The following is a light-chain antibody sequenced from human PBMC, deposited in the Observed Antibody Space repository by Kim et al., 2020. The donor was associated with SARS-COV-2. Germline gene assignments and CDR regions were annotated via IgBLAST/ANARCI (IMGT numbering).Light chain of an antibody. Sequence: DIVLTQSPDTLSLSPGERTTLSCRASGSVTGSYLAWYHQAPGQAPRLLVYGASKRAPDIPERFSGSEFGTDFTLTISRLETEDVGVFYCQQYGRAPYTFGGGTKVDIK. CDR2: GAS. CDR1: GSVTGSY. CDR3: QQYGRAPYT. V-gene: IGKV3-20*01. J-gene: IGKJ4*01.